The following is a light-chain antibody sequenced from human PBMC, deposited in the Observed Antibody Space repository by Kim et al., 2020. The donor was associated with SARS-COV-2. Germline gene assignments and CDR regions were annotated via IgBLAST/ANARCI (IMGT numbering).Light chain of an antibody. CDR3: QSYDSSNHGV. CDR1: SGSIASNY. CDR2: EDN. Sequence: KTVTISCTRSSGSIASNYVQWDQQRPGSSPTTVIYEDNHRPSGVPDRFSGSIDSSSNSASLTISGLKTEDETDYYCQSYDSSNHGVFGGGTQLTVL. J-gene: IGLJ3*02. V-gene: IGLV6-57*01.